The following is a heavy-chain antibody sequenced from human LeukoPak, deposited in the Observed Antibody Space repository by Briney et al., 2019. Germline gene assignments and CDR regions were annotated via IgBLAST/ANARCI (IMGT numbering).Heavy chain of an antibody. CDR3: ARGVCSGGSCHFYY. CDR2: IYSGGST. D-gene: IGHD2-15*01. J-gene: IGHJ4*02. CDR1: GFTVSSNY. Sequence: GGSLRLSCAASGFTVSSNYMSWVRQAPGKGLEWVSVIYSGGSTYYADSVKGRFTISRDNSKNTLYLQMNSLRAEDTAVYYCARGVCSGGSCHFYYWGQGTLVTVSS. V-gene: IGHV3-53*01.